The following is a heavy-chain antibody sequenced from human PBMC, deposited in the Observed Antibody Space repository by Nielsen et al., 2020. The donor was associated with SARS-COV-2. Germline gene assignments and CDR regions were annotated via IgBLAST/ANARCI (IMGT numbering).Heavy chain of an antibody. CDR3: ARMSRDGYNTDY. CDR1: GGSISRYY. Sequence: SETLSLTCTVSGGSISRYYWRWIPQPTGKGLEWIGYIYYSGSTNYNHSLKSRVTMSVDTSKNQFSLKLSSVTAADTAVYYCARMSRDGYNTDYWGQGTLVTVAS. J-gene: IGHJ4*02. D-gene: IGHD5-24*01. CDR2: IYYSGST. V-gene: IGHV4-59*12.